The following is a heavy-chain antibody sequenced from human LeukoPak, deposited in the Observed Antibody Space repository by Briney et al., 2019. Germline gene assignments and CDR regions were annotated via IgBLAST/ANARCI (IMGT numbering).Heavy chain of an antibody. D-gene: IGHD1-26*01. CDR1: GYTFTSYG. J-gene: IGHJ3*02. CDR3: ARVAWRELGDAFDI. CDR2: ISAYNGNT. Sequence: ASVKASCKASGYTFTSYGISWVRQAPGQGLEWMGWISAYNGNTNYAQKLQGRVTMTTDTSTSTAYMELRSLRSDDTAVYYCARVAWRELGDAFDIWGQGTMATVSS. V-gene: IGHV1-18*01.